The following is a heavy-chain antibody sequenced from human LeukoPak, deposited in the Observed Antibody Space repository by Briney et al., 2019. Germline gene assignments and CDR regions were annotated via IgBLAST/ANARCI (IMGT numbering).Heavy chain of an antibody. CDR2: ISNNGDST. J-gene: IGHJ5*02. Sequence: GGSLRLSCSVFGFSFSDSAMHWVRQAPGKGLEYISAISNNGDSTYNVDSVKGRFTISRDNSKNTLYLEMSGLRAEDTAVYYCVEGRGHRGHGASLLESWGQGTLVTVSS. CDR3: VEGRGHRGHGASLLES. CDR1: GFSFSDSA. V-gene: IGHV3-64D*09. D-gene: IGHD3-3*01.